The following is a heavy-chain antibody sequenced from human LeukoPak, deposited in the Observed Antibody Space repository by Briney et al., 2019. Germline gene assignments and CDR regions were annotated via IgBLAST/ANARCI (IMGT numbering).Heavy chain of an antibody. D-gene: IGHD3-3*01. CDR3: ARGLRNQYYDFWSGYYPFDY. Sequence: ASVKVSCKASGYTFTSYDINLVRQATGQGLEWMGWMNPNSGNTGYAQKFQGRVTMTRNTSISTAYMELSSLRSEDTAVYYCARGLRNQYYDFWSGYYPFDYWGQGTLVTVSS. CDR2: MNPNSGNT. CDR1: GYTFTSYD. J-gene: IGHJ4*02. V-gene: IGHV1-8*01.